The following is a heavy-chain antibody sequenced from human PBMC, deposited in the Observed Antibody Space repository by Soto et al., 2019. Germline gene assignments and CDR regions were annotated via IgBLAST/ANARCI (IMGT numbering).Heavy chain of an antibody. CDR1: GDSVSSNSAA. Sequence: SQTLSLTCAISGDSVSSNSAAWNWIRQSPSRGLEWLGRTYYRSKWYNDYAVSVKSRITINPDTSKNQFSLQLNSVTPEDTAVYYCARDSSGWYGPLEVNYGMDVWGQGTTVTVSS. J-gene: IGHJ6*02. D-gene: IGHD6-19*01. V-gene: IGHV6-1*01. CDR3: ARDSSGWYGPLEVNYGMDV. CDR2: TYYRSKWYN.